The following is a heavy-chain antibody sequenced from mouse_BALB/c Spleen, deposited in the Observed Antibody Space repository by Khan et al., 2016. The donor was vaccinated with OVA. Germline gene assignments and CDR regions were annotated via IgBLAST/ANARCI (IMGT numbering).Heavy chain of an antibody. CDR1: GYSFTSYL. V-gene: IGHV1-5*01. CDR2: IYPGNSDT. D-gene: IGHD1-3*01. Sequence: EVELVESGTVLARPGVSVKMSCKASGYSFTSYLIHWVKQRPGQGLEWIGDIYPGNSDTRYNQKFKDKAKLTSGTSASTAYMELSSLTNEDSAVYYCTRGGFSSFAYWGQGTLVTVSA. J-gene: IGHJ3*01. CDR3: TRGGFSSFAY.